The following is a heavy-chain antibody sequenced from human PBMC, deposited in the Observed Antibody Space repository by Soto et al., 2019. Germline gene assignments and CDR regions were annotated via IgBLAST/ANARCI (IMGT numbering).Heavy chain of an antibody. J-gene: IGHJ4*02. V-gene: IGHV4-34*01. CDR1: GGSFSDYY. D-gene: IGHD3-16*02. CDR2: INQSGRT. Sequence: SETLSLTCAVYGGSFSDYYWTWIRQPPGKGLEWIGEINQSGRTNYNPSLESRVTISIDTSKNQFSLKLNSVTPEDTAVYYCARGAFIVSPCTGFDYWGQGTPVTVSS. CDR3: ARGAFIVSPCTGFDY.